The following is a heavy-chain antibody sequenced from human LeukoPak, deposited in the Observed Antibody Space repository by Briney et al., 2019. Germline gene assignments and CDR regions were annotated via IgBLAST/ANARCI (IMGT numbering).Heavy chain of an antibody. Sequence: PGGSLRLSCAASGFTFSSYGMSWVRQAPGKGLEWVSAISGSGGSTYYADSVKGRFTISRDNSKNTLYPQMNSLRAEDTAVYYCAKDGGEYYDILTGYYPRLYYMDVWGKGTAVTISS. V-gene: IGHV3-23*01. CDR1: GFTFSSYG. CDR2: ISGSGGST. D-gene: IGHD3-9*01. J-gene: IGHJ6*03. CDR3: AKDGGEYYDILTGYYPRLYYMDV.